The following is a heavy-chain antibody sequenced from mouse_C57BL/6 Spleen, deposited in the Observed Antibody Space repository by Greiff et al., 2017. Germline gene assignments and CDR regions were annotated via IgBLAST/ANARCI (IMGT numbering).Heavy chain of an antibody. CDR2: INPGGGGT. D-gene: IGHD1-1*01. CDR3: AGAYGRSSYFDV. J-gene: IGHJ1*03. CDR1: GYAFTNYW. V-gene: IGHV1-54*01. Sequence: QVQLQQSGAELVRPGTSVKVSCKASGYAFTNYWMEWVKQRPGQGLEWIGEINPGGGGTNYNEKFKGKATLTADKSSSTAYMPLSSLTSEDSAAYFCAGAYGRSSYFDVWGTGTTVTVSS.